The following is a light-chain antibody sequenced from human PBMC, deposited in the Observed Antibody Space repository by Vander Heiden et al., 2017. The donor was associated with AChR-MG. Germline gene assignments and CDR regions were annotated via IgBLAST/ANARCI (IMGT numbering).Light chain of an antibody. CDR3: QVWDRSSDHWV. V-gene: IGLV3-21*04. Sequence: SSVLTQPPSVSVAPGQTAPITRGGNEIGSKSVHWYQQQPGQAPALVIYYDTDRPSGIPERFSGSNSGITATLTISRVEAGDEADYYCQVWDRSSDHWVFGGGTKLTGL. CDR2: YDT. CDR1: EIGSKS. J-gene: IGLJ3*02.